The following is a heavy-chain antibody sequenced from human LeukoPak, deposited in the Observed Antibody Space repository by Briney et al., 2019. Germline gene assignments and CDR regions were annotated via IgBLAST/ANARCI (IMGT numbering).Heavy chain of an antibody. V-gene: IGHV1-2*02. Sequence: ASVKVSCKASGYTFTGYYVHWVRQAPGQGLEWIGWINPNSGGTNYAQKFQGRVTMTRDTSISTAYMELSRLRSDNTAAYYCARERTGYNPTDEAFDYWGQGTLVTVSS. J-gene: IGHJ4*02. CDR2: INPNSGGT. CDR1: GYTFTGYY. D-gene: IGHD1-14*01. CDR3: ARERTGYNPTDEAFDY.